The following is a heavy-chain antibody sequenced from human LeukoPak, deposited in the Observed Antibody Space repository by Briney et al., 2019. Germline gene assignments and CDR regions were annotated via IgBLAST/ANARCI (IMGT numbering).Heavy chain of an antibody. V-gene: IGHV3-30-3*01. Sequence: GGSLRLSCAASGFTFSSYAMHWVRQAPGKGLEWVAVISYDGSNKYYADSVKGRFTISRDNSKNTVYLQMSSLRSEDTAVYYCARDQRYCSSARCTDFDYWGQGTLVTVSS. J-gene: IGHJ4*02. CDR1: GFTFSSYA. CDR3: ARDQRYCSSARCTDFDY. CDR2: ISYDGSNK. D-gene: IGHD2-2*01.